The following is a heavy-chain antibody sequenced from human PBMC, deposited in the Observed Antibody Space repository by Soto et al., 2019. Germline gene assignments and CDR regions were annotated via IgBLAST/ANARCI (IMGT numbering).Heavy chain of an antibody. CDR3: AKDPRIVVVVAATDAYFQH. J-gene: IGHJ1*01. CDR2: ISGSGGST. V-gene: IGHV3-23*01. Sequence: GGSLRLSCAASGFTFSSYAMSWVRQAPGKGLEWVSAISGSGGSTYYADSVKGRFTISRDNSKNRLYLQMNSLRAEDTAVYYCAKDPRIVVVVAATDAYFQHWGQGTLVTVSS. D-gene: IGHD2-15*01. CDR1: GFTFSSYA.